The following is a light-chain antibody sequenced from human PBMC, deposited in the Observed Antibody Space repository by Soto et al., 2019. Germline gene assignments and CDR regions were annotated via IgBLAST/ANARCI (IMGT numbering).Light chain of an antibody. V-gene: IGKV1-5*01. CDR3: QQSYSRPLT. Sequence: DIQMTQSPSTLSASVGDRVTITCRASESIRTWLAWYQHKPGKAPKFLIYDASTLESGVPSRFSGSGSGTEFTLTISSLQPDDFATYCCQQSYSRPLTFGGGTKVDI. CDR2: DAS. J-gene: IGKJ4*01. CDR1: ESIRTW.